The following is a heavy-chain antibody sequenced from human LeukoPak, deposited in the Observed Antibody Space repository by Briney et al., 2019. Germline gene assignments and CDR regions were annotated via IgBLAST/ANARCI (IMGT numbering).Heavy chain of an antibody. D-gene: IGHD3-3*01. CDR1: GFTFSSYA. Sequence: PGGSLRLSCAASGFTFSSYAMHWVRQAPGKGLEWVAVISYDGSNKYYADSVKGRFTISRDNSKNTLYLQMNSLRAEDTAVYYCARDQRITIFGVVSYNWFDPWGQGTLVTVS. V-gene: IGHV3-30-3*01. CDR3: ARDQRITIFGVVSYNWFDP. CDR2: ISYDGSNK. J-gene: IGHJ5*02.